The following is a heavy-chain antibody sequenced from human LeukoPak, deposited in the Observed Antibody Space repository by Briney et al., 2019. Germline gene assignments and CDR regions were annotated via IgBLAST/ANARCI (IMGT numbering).Heavy chain of an antibody. CDR3: ARSPRLEKWELLPDY. CDR2: IIPFFGTA. J-gene: IGHJ4*02. V-gene: IGHV1-69*05. D-gene: IGHD1-26*01. Sequence: SVKVSCKASGGTFSSYAISWVRQAPGQGLEWMEGIIPFFGTANYAQKLQGRVTMTTDTSTSTAYTELRSLRSDDTAVYYCARSPRLEKWELLPDYWGQGTLVTVSS. CDR1: GGTFSSYA.